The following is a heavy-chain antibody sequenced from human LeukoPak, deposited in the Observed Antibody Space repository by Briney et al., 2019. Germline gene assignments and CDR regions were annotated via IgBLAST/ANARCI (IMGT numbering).Heavy chain of an antibody. Sequence: SETLSLTCTVSVGSISSYYWSWIRQPPGKGLEWIGYIYYSGRTYYNPALKSRVSISVDTSKNQFSLKLSSVTAADTAVYYCARVNYGDYEVNVDYGGQGTLVTVSS. J-gene: IGHJ4*02. V-gene: IGHV4-59*12. CDR1: VGSISSYY. D-gene: IGHD4-17*01. CDR3: ARVNYGDYEVNVDY. CDR2: IYYSGRT.